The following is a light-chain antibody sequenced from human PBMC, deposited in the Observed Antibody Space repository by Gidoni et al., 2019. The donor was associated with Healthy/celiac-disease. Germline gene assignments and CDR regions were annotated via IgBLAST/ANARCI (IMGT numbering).Light chain of an antibody. V-gene: IGLV3-19*01. J-gene: IGLJ1*01. Sequence: SELTQDPAVSVALGQTVRITCQGDSLRSYYASWYQQKPGQAPVLVIYGKNNRPSGIPDRFSGTSSGNTASLTITGAQAEDEADYYCNSRDSSGNHPGVFGTGTKVTVL. CDR3: NSRDSSGNHPGV. CDR2: GKN. CDR1: SLRSYY.